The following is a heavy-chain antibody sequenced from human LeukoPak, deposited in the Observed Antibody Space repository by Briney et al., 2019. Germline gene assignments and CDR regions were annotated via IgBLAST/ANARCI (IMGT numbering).Heavy chain of an antibody. CDR2: FDPEDGET. CDR1: GYTLTELS. CDR3: ARGRSSLE. J-gene: IGHJ4*02. V-gene: IGHV1-24*01. Sequence: ASVKVSCKVSGYTLTELSMHWVRQAPGKGLEWMGGFDPEDGETIYAQKFQGRVTMTRNTSISTAYMELSSLRSEGTAVYYCARGRSSLEWGQGTLVTVSS.